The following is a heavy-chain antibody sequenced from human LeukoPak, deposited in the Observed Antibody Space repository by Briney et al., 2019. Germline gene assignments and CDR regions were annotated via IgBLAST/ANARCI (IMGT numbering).Heavy chain of an antibody. Sequence: SETLSLTCAVSGDSISSGNYYWSWIRQPPGKGLEWIGSIYYSGSTYYNPSLKSRVTISVDTSKNQFSLKLSSVTAADTAVYYCARRYYDFWSGYYYYFDYWGQGTLVTVSS. CDR1: GDSISSGNYY. V-gene: IGHV4-39*01. CDR3: ARRYYDFWSGYYYYFDY. J-gene: IGHJ4*02. D-gene: IGHD3-3*01. CDR2: IYYSGST.